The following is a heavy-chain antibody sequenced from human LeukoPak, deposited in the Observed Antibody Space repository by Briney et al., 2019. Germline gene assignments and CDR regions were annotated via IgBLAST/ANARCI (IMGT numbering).Heavy chain of an antibody. CDR3: AKDLRGIAAAGTGGDNWFDP. V-gene: IGHV3-23*01. CDR1: GFTFSSYA. D-gene: IGHD6-13*01. J-gene: IGHJ5*02. CDR2: ISGSGGST. Sequence: GGSLRLSCAASGFTFSSYAMSWVRQAPGKGLEWVSAISGSGGSTYYAGFVKGRFTISRDNSKNTLYLQMNSLRAEDTAVYYCAKDLRGIAAAGTGGDNWFDPWGQGTLVTVSS.